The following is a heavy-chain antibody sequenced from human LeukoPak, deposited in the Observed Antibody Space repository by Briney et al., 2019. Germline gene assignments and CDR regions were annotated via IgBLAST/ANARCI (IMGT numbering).Heavy chain of an antibody. Sequence: GGSLRLSCAASGFTFPSYAMNWVRQAPGKGLEWVSGIGAGGGRTKIADSVKGRFTISRDNSKNALFLQMDSLRPDDTAIYYCARADGDHLFYYYMDVWGKGTTVTVSS. CDR2: IGAGGGRT. CDR1: GFTFPSYA. V-gene: IGHV3-23*01. CDR3: ARADGDHLFYYYMDV. J-gene: IGHJ6*03. D-gene: IGHD1-14*01.